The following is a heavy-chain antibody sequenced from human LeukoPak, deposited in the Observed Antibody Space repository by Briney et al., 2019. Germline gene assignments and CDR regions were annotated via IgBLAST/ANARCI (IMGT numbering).Heavy chain of an antibody. CDR2: IYYSGST. Sequence: PSETLSLTCTVSGGSISSYYWSWLRQPPGKGLEWIGYIYYSGSTNYNPSLKSRVTISVDTSKNQFSLKLSSVTAADTAVYYCARVRNYYDSSGYYNWGQGTLVTVSS. CDR1: GGSISSYY. V-gene: IGHV4-59*01. CDR3: ARVRNYYDSSGYYN. J-gene: IGHJ4*02. D-gene: IGHD3-22*01.